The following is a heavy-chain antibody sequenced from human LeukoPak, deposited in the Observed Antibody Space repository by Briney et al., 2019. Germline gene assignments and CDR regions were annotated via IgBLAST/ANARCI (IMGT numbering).Heavy chain of an antibody. J-gene: IGHJ4*02. CDR3: ARVIRGLSSGYPYFFDY. CDR1: GGSITSSTSY. V-gene: IGHV4-39*07. CDR2: IFYSGST. D-gene: IGHD3-3*01. Sequence: SETLSLTCTVSGGSITSSTSYWGWIRQPPGEGLEWIRSIFYSGSTYYNPSLKSRVTISVDTSKNQFSLKLSSVTAADTAVYYCARVIRGLSSGYPYFFDYCGQGTLVTVSS.